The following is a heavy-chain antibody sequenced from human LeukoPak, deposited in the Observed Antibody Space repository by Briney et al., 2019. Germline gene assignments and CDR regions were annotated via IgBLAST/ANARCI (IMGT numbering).Heavy chain of an antibody. CDR1: GFTFGDYA. D-gene: IGHD2-2*01. CDR3: TRFVGSSTSLIDY. V-gene: IGHV3-49*04. J-gene: IGHJ4*02. Sequence: GGSLRFSCTASGFTFGDYAMSWVRQAPGKGLEWVGFIRSKAYGGTTEYAASVKGRFTISRDDSKSIAYLQMNSLKTEDTAVYYCTRFVGSSTSLIDYWGQGTLVTVSS. CDR2: IRSKAYGGTT.